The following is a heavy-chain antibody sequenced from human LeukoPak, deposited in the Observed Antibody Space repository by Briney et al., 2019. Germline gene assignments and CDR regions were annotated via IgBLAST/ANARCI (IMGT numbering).Heavy chain of an antibody. J-gene: IGHJ4*02. CDR2: IGTAGDT. CDR3: ARALSGPTYFDY. V-gene: IGHV3-13*01. D-gene: IGHD2/OR15-2a*01. CDR1: GFTFSSYA. Sequence: GGSLRLSCAASGFTFSSYAMSWVRQAPGKGLEWVSAIGTAGDTYYPGSVKGRFTISRENAKNSLYLQMNSLRVEDTAVYYCARALSGPTYFDYWGQGTLVTVSS.